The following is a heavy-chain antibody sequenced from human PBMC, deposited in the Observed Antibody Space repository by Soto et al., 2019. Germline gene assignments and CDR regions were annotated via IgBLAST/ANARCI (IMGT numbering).Heavy chain of an antibody. V-gene: IGHV1-18*01. J-gene: IGHJ4*02. CDR3: ARETNGYGDEPFDY. CDR2: TSAYNGNT. D-gene: IGHD4-17*01. CDR1: GYTFTSYG. Sequence: GASVKVSCKASGYTFTSYGISWVRQAPGQGLEWMGWTSAYNGNTNYAQKLQGRVTMTTDTSTSTAYMELRSLRSDDTAVYYCARETNGYGDEPFDYWGQGTLVTVSS.